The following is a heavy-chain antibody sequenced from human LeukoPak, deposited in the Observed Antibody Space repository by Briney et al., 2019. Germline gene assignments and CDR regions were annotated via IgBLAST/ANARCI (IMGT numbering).Heavy chain of an antibody. Sequence: PGGSLRLSCAASGFTFSNYDMHWVRQAPGKGLEWVSGISPSGGITYYTDSVKGRFTISRDNSKNTVSLQMNSLRGEDTAVYYCAKDDAWGRYKDWGQGTLVTVSS. D-gene: IGHD3-16*01. CDR3: AKDDAWGRYKD. J-gene: IGHJ1*01. CDR1: GFTFSNYD. CDR2: ISPSGGIT. V-gene: IGHV3-23*01.